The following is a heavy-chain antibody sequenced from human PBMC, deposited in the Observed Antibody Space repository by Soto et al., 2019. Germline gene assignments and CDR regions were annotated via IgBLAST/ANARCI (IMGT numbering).Heavy chain of an antibody. CDR3: ARTWITRVRAERYYYMDV. D-gene: IGHD3-10*01. CDR1: GGSFSGYY. V-gene: IGHV4-34*01. Sequence: PSETLSLTCAVYGGSFSGYYWSWIRQPPGKGLEWIGEINHSGSTNYNPSLKSRVTISVDTSKNQFSLKLSSVTAADTAVYYCARTWITRVRAERYYYMDVWGKGTTVTVSS. CDR2: INHSGST. J-gene: IGHJ6*03.